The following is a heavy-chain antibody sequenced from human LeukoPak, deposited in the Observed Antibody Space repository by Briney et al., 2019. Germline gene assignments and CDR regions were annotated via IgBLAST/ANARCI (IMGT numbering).Heavy chain of an antibody. V-gene: IGHV3-48*01. CDR3: ANSWDGSYYFDY. D-gene: IGHD1-26*01. Sequence: GGSLRLSCAASGFTFSSYSMNWVRQAPGKGLEWVSCITSSSRTIYYADSVKGRFTISRDNAKNSLYLQMNSLRAEDTAVYYCANSWDGSYYFDYWGQGTLVTVSS. J-gene: IGHJ4*02. CDR2: ITSSSRTI. CDR1: GFTFSSYS.